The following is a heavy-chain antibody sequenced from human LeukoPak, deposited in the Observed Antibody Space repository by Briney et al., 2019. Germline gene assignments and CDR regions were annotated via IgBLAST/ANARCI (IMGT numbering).Heavy chain of an antibody. J-gene: IGHJ4*02. D-gene: IGHD4-17*01. CDR3: ATLHYGDFDY. CDR2: INPEATAI. CDR1: GFTFSSYW. Sequence: GGSLRLSCAASGFTFSSYWIHWVRQAPGQGLVWVSRINPEATAISYADSVKGRFTISRDNAKNTLYLQMNSLRAEDTAVYYCATLHYGDFDYWGQGTLLTVSS. V-gene: IGHV3-74*01.